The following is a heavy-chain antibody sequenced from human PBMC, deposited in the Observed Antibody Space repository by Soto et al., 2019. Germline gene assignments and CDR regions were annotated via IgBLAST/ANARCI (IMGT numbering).Heavy chain of an antibody. CDR2: ISGSGGST. CDR1: GFTFSSYG. J-gene: IGHJ4*02. D-gene: IGHD2-2*01. CDR3: AKKGQGTYHLEY. Sequence: EVQLLESGGGLVQPGWSLRLSCAASGFTFSSYGMSWVRQAPGKGLEWVSGISGSGGSTYYADSVKGRFTISRDNSKNTLYLQMNSLRAEDTAVYYCAKKGQGTYHLEYWGQGTLVTVSS. V-gene: IGHV3-23*01.